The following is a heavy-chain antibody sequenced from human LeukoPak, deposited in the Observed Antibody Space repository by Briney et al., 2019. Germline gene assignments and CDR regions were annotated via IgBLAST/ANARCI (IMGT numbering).Heavy chain of an antibody. J-gene: IGHJ4*02. V-gene: IGHV1-18*01. D-gene: IGHD6-6*01. CDR3: ARELEYSSSAGPGY. Sequence: ASVKVSCKASGYTFTSYGISWVRQAPGQGLEWMGWISAYNGNTNYAQKLQGRVTMTTDTSTSTAYMELRSLRSDDTAVYYCARELEYSSSAGPGYWGQGTLVTVSS. CDR2: ISAYNGNT. CDR1: GYTFTSYG.